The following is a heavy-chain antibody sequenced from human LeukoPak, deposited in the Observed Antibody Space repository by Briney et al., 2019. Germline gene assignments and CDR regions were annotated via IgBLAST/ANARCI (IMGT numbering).Heavy chain of an antibody. V-gene: IGHV1-2*02. Sequence: ASVKVSCKASGYSFIGYYIHWVRQAPGQGLEWMGWINPINPNSDDIHYAQKFRGRVTMTRDTSISTAYVELSSLRADDTAVYYCARGGYSSSLYDYWGQGTLVTVSS. CDR3: ARGGYSSSLYDY. J-gene: IGHJ4*02. D-gene: IGHD6-13*01. CDR1: GYSFIGYY. CDR2: INPINPNSDDI.